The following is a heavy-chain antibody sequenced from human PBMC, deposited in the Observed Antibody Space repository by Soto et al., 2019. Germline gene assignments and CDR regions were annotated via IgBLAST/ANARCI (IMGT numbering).Heavy chain of an antibody. Sequence: QITLKESGPTLVKPTQTLTLTCTFSGFSLSTSGVGVGWIRQPPGKALEWLALIYWDDDKRYSPSLKSRLTITKDTSKNQVVLTMTNIDPVDTATYYCAHTSAPTTPADYWGQGTLVTVSS. CDR1: GFSLSTSGVG. J-gene: IGHJ4*02. D-gene: IGHD1-26*01. CDR2: IYWDDDK. V-gene: IGHV2-5*02. CDR3: AHTSAPTTPADY.